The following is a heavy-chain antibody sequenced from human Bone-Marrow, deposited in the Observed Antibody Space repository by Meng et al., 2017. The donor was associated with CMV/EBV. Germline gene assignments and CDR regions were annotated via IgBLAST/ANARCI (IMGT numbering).Heavy chain of an antibody. Sequence: GGSLRLSCAASGFTFSSYSMNWVRQAPGKGLEWVSSISSSSYIYYADSVKGRFTISRDNAKNSLYLQMNSLRAEDTAVYYCARAARCSSTSCYIERWGQGTLVTVSS. CDR1: GFTFSSYS. D-gene: IGHD2-2*02. V-gene: IGHV3-21*01. CDR2: ISSSSYI. J-gene: IGHJ4*02. CDR3: ARAARCSSTSCYIER.